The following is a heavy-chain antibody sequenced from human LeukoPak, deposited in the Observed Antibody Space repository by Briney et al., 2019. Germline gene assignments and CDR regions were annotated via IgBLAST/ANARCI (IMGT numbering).Heavy chain of an antibody. Sequence: PSETLSLTCTVSGGSISSYYWSWIRQPPGKGLEWIGYIYYSGSTNYNPSLKSRVTISVDTSKNQFSLKLSSVTAADTAVYYCARDVEGYGDYIYRMDVWGQGTTVTVSS. J-gene: IGHJ6*02. CDR3: ARDVEGYGDYIYRMDV. D-gene: IGHD4-17*01. CDR2: IYYSGST. V-gene: IGHV4-59*01. CDR1: GGSISSYY.